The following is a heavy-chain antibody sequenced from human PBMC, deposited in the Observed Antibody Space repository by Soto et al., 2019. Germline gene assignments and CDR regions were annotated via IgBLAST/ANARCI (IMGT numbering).Heavy chain of an antibody. CDR1: GFPFSNYA. J-gene: IGHJ3*02. V-gene: IGHV3-23*01. CDR2: LSGSGDKT. Sequence: EVQLLESGGGLVQPGGSLRLSCAASGFPFSNYAMTWVRQTPGTGPEWVSALSGSGDKTYYADSVKGRFTISRDSSKDTLFLQMHSLRGEETAVYYCAVGIIWGQGTMVTVSS. CDR3: AVGII.